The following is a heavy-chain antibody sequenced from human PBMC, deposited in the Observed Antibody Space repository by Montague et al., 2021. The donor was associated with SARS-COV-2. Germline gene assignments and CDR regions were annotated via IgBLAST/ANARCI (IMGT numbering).Heavy chain of an antibody. CDR1: GYSFTSYW. V-gene: IGHV5-51*01. CDR2: IYPADSDT. J-gene: IGHJ4*02. Sequence: QSGAEVKTPGESLKISCKGSGYSFTSYWIGWVRQVPGKGLEWMGIIYPADSDTRYSPSFQGQVTISADKSISTAYLQWSSLKASDTAMYYCARHLIDDSSGYYYSDYWGQGTLVTVSS. D-gene: IGHD3-22*01. CDR3: ARHLIDDSSGYYYSDY.